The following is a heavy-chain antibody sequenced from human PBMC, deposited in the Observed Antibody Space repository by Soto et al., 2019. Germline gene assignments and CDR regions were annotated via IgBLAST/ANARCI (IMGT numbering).Heavy chain of an antibody. CDR1: GGSISSYY. D-gene: IGHD4-17*01. CDR3: AREGGWGYGYFDY. Sequence: SETLSLTCTVSGGSISSYYWSWIRQPPGKGLEWIGYIYYSGSTNYNPSLKSRVNISVDTSKNQFSLKLSSVTAADTAVYYCAREGGWGYGYFDYWGQGTLVTVSS. J-gene: IGHJ4*02. V-gene: IGHV4-59*01. CDR2: IYYSGST.